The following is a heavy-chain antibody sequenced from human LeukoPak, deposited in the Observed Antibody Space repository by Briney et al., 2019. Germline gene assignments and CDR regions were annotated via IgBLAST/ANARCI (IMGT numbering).Heavy chain of an antibody. CDR3: ARDTGWYQLLPYYYYGMDV. D-gene: IGHD2-2*01. J-gene: IGHJ6*02. CDR2: ISGSGGST. Sequence: GGSLRLSCAASGFTFSSYAMSWVREAPGKGLEWVSAISGSGGSTYYADSVKGRSTISRDNSKNTLYLQMNSLRAEDTAVYYCARDTGWYQLLPYYYYGMDVWGQGTTVTVSS. CDR1: GFTFSSYA. V-gene: IGHV3-23*01.